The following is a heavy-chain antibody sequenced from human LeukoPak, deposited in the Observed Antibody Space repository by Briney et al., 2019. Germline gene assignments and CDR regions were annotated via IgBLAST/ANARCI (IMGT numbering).Heavy chain of an antibody. D-gene: IGHD3-3*01. J-gene: IGHJ4*02. CDR2: IYSGGST. V-gene: IGHV3-53*01. CDR3: ARATYYDFWSGYYFAY. CDR1: GFTVSSNY. Sequence: GGSLRLSCAASGFTVSSNYMSWVRQAPGKGLEWVSVIYSGGSTYYADSVKGRFTISRDNSKNTLYLQMNSLRAEDTAVYYCARATYYDFWSGYYFAYWGQGTLVTVSS.